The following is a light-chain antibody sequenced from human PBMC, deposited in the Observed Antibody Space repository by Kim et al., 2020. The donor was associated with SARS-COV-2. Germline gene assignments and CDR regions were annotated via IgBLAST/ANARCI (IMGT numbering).Light chain of an antibody. CDR3: QTWGTGSVV. CDR2: LNSDGSH. CDR1: SGHSSYA. J-gene: IGLJ2*01. Sequence: ASAKLTCTLSSGHSSYAIAWHQQQPEKGPRYLMKLNSDGSHSKGDGIPDRFSGSSSGAERYLTISSLQSEDEADYYCQTWGTGSVVFGGGTQLTVL. V-gene: IGLV4-69*01.